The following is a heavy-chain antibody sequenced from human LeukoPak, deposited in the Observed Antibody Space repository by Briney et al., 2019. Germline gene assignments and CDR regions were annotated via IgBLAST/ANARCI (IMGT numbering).Heavy chain of an antibody. CDR1: GGSISSGGYY. D-gene: IGHD3-10*01. J-gene: IGHJ3*02. V-gene: IGHV4-31*03. CDR2: IYYSGST. Sequence: SQTLSLTCTVSGGSISSGGYYWSWIRQHPGKGLEWIGYIYYSGSTYYNPSRKSRVTISVDTSKNQFSLKLSSVTAADTAVYYCARDPFGDAFDIWGQGTMVTVSS. CDR3: ARDPFGDAFDI.